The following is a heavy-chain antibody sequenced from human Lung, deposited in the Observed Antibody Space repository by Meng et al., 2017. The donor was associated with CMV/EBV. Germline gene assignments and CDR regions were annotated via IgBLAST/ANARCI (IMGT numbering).Heavy chain of an antibody. CDR3: ARGYYDSSGYGYWYFDL. Sequence: QVQLQESGPGLVKPSQTLSLTCTVSGGSISSGDYYWSWIRQPPGKDLEWIGYIYYSGSTYYNPSLKSRVTISVDTSKNQFSLKLSSVTAADTAVYYCARGYYDSSGYGYWYFDLWGRGTLVTVSS. D-gene: IGHD3-22*01. J-gene: IGHJ2*01. CDR1: GGSISSGDYY. CDR2: IYYSGST. V-gene: IGHV4-30-4*01.